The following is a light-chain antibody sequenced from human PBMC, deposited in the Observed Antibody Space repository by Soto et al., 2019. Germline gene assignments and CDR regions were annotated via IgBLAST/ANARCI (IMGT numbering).Light chain of an antibody. CDR1: QSVSSSY. CDR2: DAS. V-gene: IGKV3D-20*01. CDR3: HYYGTSHT. J-gene: IGKJ2*01. Sequence: EIVLTQSPATLSLSPGERATLSCGASQSVSSSYLAWYQQKPGLAPRLIMYDASTRDAGIPDRFSGTGSGTDFTLTISRLEPEDFAVYYCHYYGTSHTFGQGTKLEIK.